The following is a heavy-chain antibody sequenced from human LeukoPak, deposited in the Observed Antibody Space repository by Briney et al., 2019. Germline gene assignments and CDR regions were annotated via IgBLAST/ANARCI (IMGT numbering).Heavy chain of an antibody. Sequence: GGSLRLSCAASGFTFDDYAIHWVRQAPGKGLKWVSGISWNSNTIGYADSVKGRFTISRDNAKNSLYLQMNSLRAEDTALYYCAKSREPYGDYGYTLDYWGLGTLVTVSS. V-gene: IGHV3-9*01. CDR3: AKSREPYGDYGYTLDY. CDR1: GFTFDDYA. CDR2: ISWNSNTI. J-gene: IGHJ4*02. D-gene: IGHD4-17*01.